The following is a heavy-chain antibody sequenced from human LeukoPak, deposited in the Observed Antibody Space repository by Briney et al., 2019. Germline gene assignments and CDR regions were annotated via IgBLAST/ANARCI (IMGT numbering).Heavy chain of an antibody. CDR2: IYSGGST. J-gene: IGHJ3*02. V-gene: IGHV3-53*01. Sequence: PGGSLRLSCAASGFTVSSNYMSWVRQAPGKGLEWVSVIYSGGSTYYADSVKGRFTISRDNSKNTLYLQMNSLRAEDTAVYYCARTRVPAAIGAAFDIWGQGTMVTVSS. CDR3: ARTRVPAAIGAAFDI. CDR1: GFTVSSNY. D-gene: IGHD2-2*01.